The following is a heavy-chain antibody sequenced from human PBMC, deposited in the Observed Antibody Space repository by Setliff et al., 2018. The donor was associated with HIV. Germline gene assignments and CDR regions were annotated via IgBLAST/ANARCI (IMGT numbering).Heavy chain of an antibody. Sequence: NPGGSLRLSCAASGFTFSTYSMNWVRQAPGKGLEWVSSISSISSYMSYADSVKGRFTISRDNARNSLYLQMNSLRAEDTAVYYCARGEEYHSSAWSPYWGQGTLVTVSS. CDR2: ISSISSYM. V-gene: IGHV3-21*01. J-gene: IGHJ4*02. CDR1: GFTFSTYS. CDR3: ARGEEYHSSAWSPY. D-gene: IGHD6-19*01.